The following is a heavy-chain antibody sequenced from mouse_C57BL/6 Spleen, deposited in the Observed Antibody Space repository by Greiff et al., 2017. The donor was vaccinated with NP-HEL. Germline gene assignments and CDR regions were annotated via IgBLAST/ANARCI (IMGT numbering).Heavy chain of an antibody. CDR2: IDPANGNT. CDR1: GFNIKNTY. CDR3: ARWDSDYYGSRYYAMDY. D-gene: IGHD1-1*01. V-gene: IGHV14-3*01. J-gene: IGHJ4*01. Sequence: VQLQQSVAELVRPGASVKLSCTASGFNIKNTYMHWVKQRPEQGLEWIGRIDPANGNTKYAPKFQGKATITADTSSNTAYLQLSSLTSEDTAIYYCARWDSDYYGSRYYAMDYWGQGTSVTVSS.